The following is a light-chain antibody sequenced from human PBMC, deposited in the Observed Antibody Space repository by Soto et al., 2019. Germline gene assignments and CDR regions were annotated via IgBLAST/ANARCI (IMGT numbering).Light chain of an antibody. CDR2: DVN. J-gene: IGLJ2*01. CDR1: SSDVGGYNY. CDR3: RSYTRSSTLVV. Sequence: QSALTQPASVSGSPGQSITISCTGTSSDVGGYNYVSWYQQHPGKAPKLMIYDVNNRPSGVSNRFSGSKSGNTASLTISGLQAEDEADYYCRSYTRSSTLVVFGGGTQLTGL. V-gene: IGLV2-14*01.